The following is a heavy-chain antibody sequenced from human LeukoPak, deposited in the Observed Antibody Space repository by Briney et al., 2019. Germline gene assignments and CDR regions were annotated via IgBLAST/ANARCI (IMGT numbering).Heavy chain of an antibody. Sequence: GGSLRLSCAASGFTFSSYAVSWVRQAPGKGLEWVSAISGSGGSTYYADSVKGRFTISGDNSKNTLYLQMNSLRAEDTAVYYCAKDRNYGHYDYWGQGTLVTVSS. J-gene: IGHJ4*02. D-gene: IGHD3-10*01. V-gene: IGHV3-23*01. CDR1: GFTFSSYA. CDR3: AKDRNYGHYDY. CDR2: ISGSGGST.